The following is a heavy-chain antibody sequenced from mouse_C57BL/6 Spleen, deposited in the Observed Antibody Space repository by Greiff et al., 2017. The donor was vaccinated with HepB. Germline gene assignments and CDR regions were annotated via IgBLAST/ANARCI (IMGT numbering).Heavy chain of an antibody. CDR2: IYPGDGDT. J-gene: IGHJ4*01. D-gene: IGHD2-1*01. Sequence: VQLQESGPELVKPGASVKISCKASVYAFSSSWMNWVKQRPGMGLEWIGRIYPGDGDTKYNGKFKGKASLTADKSSSTAYMQLSILTSEDSAVYFCTRSYYDAMDYWGQGTSVTVSS. V-gene: IGHV1-82*01. CDR1: VYAFSSSW. CDR3: TRSYYDAMDY.